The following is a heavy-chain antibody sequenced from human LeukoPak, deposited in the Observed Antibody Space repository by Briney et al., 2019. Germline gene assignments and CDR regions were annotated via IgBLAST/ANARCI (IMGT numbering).Heavy chain of an antibody. Sequence: PSETLSLTCAVYGGSFSGYYWSWIRQPPGKRLEWIGEINHSGSTNYNPSLKSRVTISVDTSKNQFSLKLSSVTAADRAVYYCARGRYDIYGVAGRRGYYYYMDVWGKGTTVTVSS. D-gene: IGHD3-9*01. CDR3: ARGRYDIYGVAGRRGYYYYMDV. V-gene: IGHV4-34*01. J-gene: IGHJ6*03. CDR2: INHSGST. CDR1: GGSFSGYY.